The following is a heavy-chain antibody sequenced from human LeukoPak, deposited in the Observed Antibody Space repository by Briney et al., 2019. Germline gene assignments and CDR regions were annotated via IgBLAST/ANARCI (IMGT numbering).Heavy chain of an antibody. CDR2: ISYDGSNK. CDR1: GFTFSSYA. V-gene: IGHV3-30*04. D-gene: IGHD2-21*02. Sequence: GGSLRLSCAASGFTFSSYAMHWVRQAPGKGLEWVAVISYDGSNKYYADSVKGRFTISRDNSKNTLYLQMNSLRAEDTAVYYCAAAYCGGDCYPSNVRYFDYWGQGTLVTVSS. J-gene: IGHJ4*02. CDR3: AAAYCGGDCYPSNVRYFDY.